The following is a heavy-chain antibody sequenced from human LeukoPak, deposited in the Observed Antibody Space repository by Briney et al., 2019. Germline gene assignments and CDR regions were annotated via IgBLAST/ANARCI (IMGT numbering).Heavy chain of an antibody. J-gene: IGHJ4*02. V-gene: IGHV3-23*01. Sequence: GGSLRLSCAASGITFSDYAMGWVRQAPGKGLEWVSSISGSGDSPNSADSVKGRFSISRDNSKSTLYLQMNSLRVEDTAVYYCTKGPPDSSNWYKRTEGWGQGTLVIVSS. CDR2: ISGSGDSP. D-gene: IGHD6-13*01. CDR3: TKGPPDSSNWYKRTEG. CDR1: GITFSDYA.